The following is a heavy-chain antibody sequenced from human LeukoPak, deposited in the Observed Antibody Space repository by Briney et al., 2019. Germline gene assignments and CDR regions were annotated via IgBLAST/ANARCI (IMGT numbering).Heavy chain of an antibody. Sequence: SETLSLTCTVSGGSISSYYWSWIRQPAGKGLEWIGRIYTSGGTNYNPSLKSRVTMSVDTSKNQFSLKLSSVTAADTAVYYCARQDSGYDFSDAFDIWGQGXMVTXSS. V-gene: IGHV4-4*07. D-gene: IGHD3/OR15-3a*01. CDR1: GGSISSYY. CDR2: IYTSGGT. J-gene: IGHJ3*02. CDR3: ARQDSGYDFSDAFDI.